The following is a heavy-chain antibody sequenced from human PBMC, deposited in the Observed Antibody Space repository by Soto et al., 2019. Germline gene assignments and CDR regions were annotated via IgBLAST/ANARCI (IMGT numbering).Heavy chain of an antibody. CDR2: IYSGGST. CDR3: AAYTHQVY. D-gene: IGHD3-16*01. Sequence: GGSLTLSCAASGFTVSSNSLSWVRQAPGKGLEWVSLIYSGGSTYYADSVKGRFTISRDSSKNTLYLQMNSPRAEDTAMYYCAAYTHQVYWGQGTLVTGSS. V-gene: IGHV3-66*01. J-gene: IGHJ4*02. CDR1: GFTVSSNS.